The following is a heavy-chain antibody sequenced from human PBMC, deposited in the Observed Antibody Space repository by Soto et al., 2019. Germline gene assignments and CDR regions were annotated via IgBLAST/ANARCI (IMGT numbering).Heavy chain of an antibody. V-gene: IGHV4-39*07. J-gene: IGHJ6*02. CDR2: VYYSGST. Sequence: SETLSLTCTVSGGSVSSSSYYWGWVRQPPGKGLEWIGSVYYSGSTYYNPSLKSRVTISVDKSKNQFSLKLSSVTAADTAVYYCARERVMGSTFFSYYYYGMGDWGQGSTVAVSS. CDR3: ARERVMGSTFFSYYYYGMGD. CDR1: GGSVSSSSYY. D-gene: IGHD2-8*01.